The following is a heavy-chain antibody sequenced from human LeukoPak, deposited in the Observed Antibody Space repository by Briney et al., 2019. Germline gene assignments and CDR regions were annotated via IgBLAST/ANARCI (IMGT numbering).Heavy chain of an antibody. CDR3: ARDSYAVAGTSVYYYYMDV. D-gene: IGHD6-19*01. J-gene: IGHJ6*03. Sequence: SETLSLTCTVSGGSIGRSSYYWGWIRQPPGKGLEWIGYIYYSGSTNYNPSLKSRVTISVDTSKNQFSLKLSSVTAADTAVYYCARDSYAVAGTSVYYYYMDVWGKGTTVTVSS. V-gene: IGHV4-61*01. CDR2: IYYSGST. CDR1: GGSIGRSSYY.